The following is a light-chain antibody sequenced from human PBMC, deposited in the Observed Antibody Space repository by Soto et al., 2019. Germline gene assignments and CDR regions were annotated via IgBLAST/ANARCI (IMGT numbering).Light chain of an antibody. J-gene: IGKJ2*01. CDR1: QTVNSSY. CDR2: SAS. V-gene: IGKV3-20*01. Sequence: EVVLTQSPGTLSLSPGERATLSCRASQTVNSSYLAWYQQKPGQAPRLLIYSASSRATDIPDRFSGSGSVTDFTLTISRLEPEDFQVYYCQRYGISPQKYTFGQGTKLEIK. CDR3: QRYGISPQKYT.